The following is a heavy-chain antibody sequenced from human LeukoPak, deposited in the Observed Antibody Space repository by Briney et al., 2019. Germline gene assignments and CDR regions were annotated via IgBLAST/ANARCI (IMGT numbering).Heavy chain of an antibody. V-gene: IGHV3-48*03. CDR2: ISSSGSTI. J-gene: IGHJ4*02. CDR3: ARDLSSSRSI. CDR1: GFTFSDYE. D-gene: IGHD6-6*01. Sequence: GGSLRLSCAASGFTFSDYEMNWVRQAPGKGLEWVSYISSSGSTIYYADSVKGRFTISRDNAKNSLYLQMNSLRAEDTAVYYCARDLSSSRSIWGQGTLVTVSS.